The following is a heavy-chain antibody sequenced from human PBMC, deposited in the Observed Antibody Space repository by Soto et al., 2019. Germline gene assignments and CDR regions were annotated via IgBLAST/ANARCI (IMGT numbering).Heavy chain of an antibody. CDR2: ISYDGSNK. Sequence: QVQLVESGGGVVQPGRSLRLSCAASGFTFSSYGMHWVRQAPGKGLEWVAVISYDGSNKYYADSVKGRFTISRDNSKNTLYLQMNSLIAEDTAVYYCAKDRQAYYDFWSGIGAFDYWGQGTLVTVSS. J-gene: IGHJ4*02. CDR3: AKDRQAYYDFWSGIGAFDY. D-gene: IGHD3-3*01. CDR1: GFTFSSYG. V-gene: IGHV3-30*18.